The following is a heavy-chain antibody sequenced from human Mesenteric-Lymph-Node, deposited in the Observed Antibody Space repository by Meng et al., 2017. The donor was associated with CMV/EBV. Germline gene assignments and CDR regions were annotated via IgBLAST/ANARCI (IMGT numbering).Heavy chain of an antibody. CDR3: ARAGVVPAAVGFDP. CDR2: ISYSGST. J-gene: IGHJ5*02. CDR1: GGSISSYY. V-gene: IGHV4-59*12. Sequence: SETLSLTCTVSGGSISSYYWSWIRQPPGKGLEWIGYISYSGSTNYNPSLKSRVTMSVDTSKNQFSLKLSSVTAADTAVYYCARAGVVPAAVGFDPWGQGSLVTVSS. D-gene: IGHD2-2*01.